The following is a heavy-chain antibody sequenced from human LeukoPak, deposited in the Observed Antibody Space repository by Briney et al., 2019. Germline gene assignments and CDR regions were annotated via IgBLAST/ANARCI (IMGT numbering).Heavy chain of an antibody. D-gene: IGHD1-1*01. J-gene: IGHJ5*02. CDR1: GGSISSGGYY. CDR2: IYYSGST. Sequence: PSETLSLTCTVSGGSISSGGYYWSWIRQHPGKGLEWIGYIYYSGSTYYNPSLKSRVTISVDTSKNQFSLKLSSVTAADTAVYYCARDQPNGRPTGFDPWGQGTLVTVSS. V-gene: IGHV4-31*03. CDR3: ARDQPNGRPTGFDP.